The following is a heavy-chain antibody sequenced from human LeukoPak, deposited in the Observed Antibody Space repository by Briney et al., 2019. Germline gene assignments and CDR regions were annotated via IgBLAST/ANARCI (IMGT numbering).Heavy chain of an antibody. J-gene: IGHJ5*02. CDR1: GFTFDDCG. D-gene: IGHD6-13*01. CDR2: INWNGGRT. CDR3: ARVRNYGYSSSWYVNWFDP. V-gene: IGHV3-20*04. Sequence: GGSLRLSCAASGFTFDDCGMSWVRQGPGKGLEWVSGINWNGGRTGYADSVKGRFTISRDNAKNSLYLQMNSLRAEDTAVYYCARVRNYGYSSSWYVNWFDPWGQGTLVTVSS.